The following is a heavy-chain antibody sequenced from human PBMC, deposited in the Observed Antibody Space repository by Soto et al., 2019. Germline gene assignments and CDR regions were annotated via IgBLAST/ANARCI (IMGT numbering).Heavy chain of an antibody. V-gene: IGHV1-3*01. J-gene: IGHJ6*02. CDR1: GYTFTNYA. Sequence: ASVKVSCKASGYTFTNYAIHWVRHAPGQRLEWVGWINAGNGNTKYSQKFQGRVTITRDTSASTAYMELSSLRSEDTAVYYCAREYSSSVYYYYYGMDVWGQGTTVTVSS. D-gene: IGHD6-6*01. CDR3: AREYSSSVYYYYYGMDV. CDR2: INAGNGNT.